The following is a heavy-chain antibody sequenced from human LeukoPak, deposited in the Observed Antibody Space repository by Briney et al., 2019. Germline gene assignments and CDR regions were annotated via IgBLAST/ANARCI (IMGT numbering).Heavy chain of an antibody. D-gene: IGHD1-26*01. Sequence: GGSLRLSCAASGFTFDIYTMIWVRQAPGKGLEWVSSIDSYNSIYYADSLKGRFTISRDNAKNPLYLQMNSLRAEDTAIYYCARYASFKYSGTYYYDYWGQGTLVSVSS. CDR1: GFTFDIYT. CDR3: ARYASFKYSGTYYYDY. CDR2: IDSYNSI. V-gene: IGHV3-69-1*02. J-gene: IGHJ4*02.